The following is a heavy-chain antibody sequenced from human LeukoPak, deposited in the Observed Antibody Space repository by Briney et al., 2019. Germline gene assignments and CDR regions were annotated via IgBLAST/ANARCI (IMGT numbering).Heavy chain of an antibody. Sequence: SETLSLTCAVYGGSFSGYYWSWIRQPPGKGLEWIGEINHSGSTNYNPSLKSRVTISVDTSKNQFSLKLSSVTAADTAVYYCARSMHYYGSGSYAWFDPWGQGTPVTVSS. V-gene: IGHV4-34*01. CDR1: GGSFSGYY. J-gene: IGHJ5*02. D-gene: IGHD3-10*01. CDR2: INHSGST. CDR3: ARSMHYYGSGSYAWFDP.